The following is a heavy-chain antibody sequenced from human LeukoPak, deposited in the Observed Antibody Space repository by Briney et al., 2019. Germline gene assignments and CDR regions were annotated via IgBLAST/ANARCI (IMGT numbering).Heavy chain of an antibody. Sequence: GESLKISCKGSGYSFTNYWIGWVRQMPGKGLEWMGIVFPGDSDTRYSPSFQGQVTISADKSISTAYLQWTSLKASDTAMYYCARAASISSLRYNWFDPWGQGTLVTVSS. D-gene: IGHD4-17*01. V-gene: IGHV5-51*01. CDR2: VFPGDSDT. CDR1: GYSFTNYW. J-gene: IGHJ5*02. CDR3: ARAASISSLRYNWFDP.